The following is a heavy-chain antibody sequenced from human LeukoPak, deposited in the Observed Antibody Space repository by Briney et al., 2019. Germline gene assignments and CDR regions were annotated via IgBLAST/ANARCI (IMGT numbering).Heavy chain of an antibody. D-gene: IGHD6-6*01. CDR3: ARDLRGYSSSTDQYWFGP. CDR1: RYTFTGYY. J-gene: IGHJ5*02. Sequence: ASVKVSCKASRYTFTGYYMHWVRQAPGQGLEWMGWINPNSGGTNYAQKFQGRVTMTRDTSISTAYMELSRLRSDDTAVYYCARDLRGYSSSTDQYWFGPWGQGTLVTVSS. CDR2: INPNSGGT. V-gene: IGHV1-2*02.